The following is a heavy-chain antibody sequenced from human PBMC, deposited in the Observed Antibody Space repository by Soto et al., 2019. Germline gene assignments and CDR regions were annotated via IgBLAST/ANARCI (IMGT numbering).Heavy chain of an antibody. CDR3: ARDPKMGPIYY. CDR1: GYTFTCYA. Sequence: ASVKVSCKASGYTFTCYAMHWVRQAPGQRLEWMGWINAGNGNTKYSQKFQGRVTITRDTSASTAYMELSSLRSEDTAVYYCARDPKMGPIYYWGQGTLVTVSS. J-gene: IGHJ4*02. V-gene: IGHV1-3*01. CDR2: INAGNGNT. D-gene: IGHD1-26*01.